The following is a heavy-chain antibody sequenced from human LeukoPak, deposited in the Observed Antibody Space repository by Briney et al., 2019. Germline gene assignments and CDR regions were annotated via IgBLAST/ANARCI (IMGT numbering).Heavy chain of an antibody. Sequence: SETLSLTCTVSGGSIDSSGSYWGWVRQPPGKGLEWIGCVYYGGDAYYNPSLKSRVTISADLSKNQFSLSLISVTAADTALYYCARLFSRGWPYYYGLGAWGQGTTVTVSS. V-gene: IGHV4-39*01. CDR3: ARLFSRGWPYYYGLGA. CDR2: VYYGGDA. J-gene: IGHJ6*02. D-gene: IGHD6-19*01. CDR1: GGSIDSSGSY.